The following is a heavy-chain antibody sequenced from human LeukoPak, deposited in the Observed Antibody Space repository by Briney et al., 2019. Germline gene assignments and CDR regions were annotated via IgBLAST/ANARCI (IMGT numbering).Heavy chain of an antibody. CDR3: ARRGYYDFWSGYYAHYHYYYYMDV. Sequence: PGGSLRLSCAASGFTFSSYSMNWVRQAPGKGLEWVSYISSSSSTIYYADSVKGRFTISRDNAKNSLYLQMNSLRAEDTAVYYCARRGYYDFWSGYYAHYHYYYYMDVWGKGTTVTVSS. CDR1: GFTFSSYS. D-gene: IGHD3-3*01. J-gene: IGHJ6*03. V-gene: IGHV3-48*01. CDR2: ISSSSSTI.